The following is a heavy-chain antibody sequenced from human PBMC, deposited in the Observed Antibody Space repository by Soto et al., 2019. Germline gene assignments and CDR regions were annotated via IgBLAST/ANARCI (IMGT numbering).Heavy chain of an antibody. J-gene: IGHJ6*02. CDR2: IIPIFGTA. CDR1: GGTFSSYA. Sequence: SVKVSCKASGGTFSSYAISWVRQAPGQGLEWMGGIIPIFGTANYAQKFQGRVTITADKSTSTAYMELSSPRSEDTAVYYCAFVVVVASYGMDVWGQGTTVTVSS. CDR3: AFVVVVASYGMDV. D-gene: IGHD2-15*01. V-gene: IGHV1-69*06.